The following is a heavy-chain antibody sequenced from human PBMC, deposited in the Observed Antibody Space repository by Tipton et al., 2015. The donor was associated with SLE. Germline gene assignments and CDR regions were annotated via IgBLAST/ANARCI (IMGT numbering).Heavy chain of an antibody. CDR1: GGSITSGSYY. CDR3: ASGGGDDYGDFRPY. J-gene: IGHJ4*02. D-gene: IGHD4-17*01. CDR2: IYYSGST. Sequence: TLSLTCSVSGGSITSGSYYWSWIRQHPGKGLEWIGYIYYSGSTYYNPSLKSRATISVDRSKNQFSLKLSSVTAADTAVYYCASGGGDDYGDFRPYWGQGTLVTVSS. V-gene: IGHV4-30-4*01.